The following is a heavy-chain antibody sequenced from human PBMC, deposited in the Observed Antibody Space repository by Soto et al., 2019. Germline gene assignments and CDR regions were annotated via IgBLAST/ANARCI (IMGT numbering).Heavy chain of an antibody. V-gene: IGHV4-59*01. J-gene: IGHJ4*02. CDR1: GGSINGYY. CDR3: TRVGGYYGDYPNFDY. Sequence: KTSETLSLTCTVSGGSINGYYWSWIRQPPGKGLQWIGYIYYSGSTNYNPSLKSRVTISVVSSKNQASLKLSSVTAADTAVYYCTRVGGYYGDYPNFDYWGQGTLVTVSS. D-gene: IGHD4-17*01. CDR2: IYYSGST.